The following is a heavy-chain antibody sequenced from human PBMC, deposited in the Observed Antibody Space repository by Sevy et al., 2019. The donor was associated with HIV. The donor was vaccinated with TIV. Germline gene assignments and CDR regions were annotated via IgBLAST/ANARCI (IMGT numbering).Heavy chain of an antibody. J-gene: IGHJ4*02. CDR3: ARHGSQGDYPLDL. CDR1: GGSISGYY. D-gene: IGHD4-17*01. V-gene: IGHV4-59*08. Sequence: SETLSLTCAVSGGSISGYYWSWIRQPPGKGLEFIGWIHPSGRTNYNPSASSRVSMSVDTSRNQFSLQLFSLTAADTAVYYCARHGSQGDYPLDLWGQGTLVTVSS. CDR2: IHPSGRT.